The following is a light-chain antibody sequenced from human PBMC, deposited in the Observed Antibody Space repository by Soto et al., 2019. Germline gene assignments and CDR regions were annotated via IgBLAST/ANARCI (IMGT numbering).Light chain of an antibody. CDR3: QQYGSSPFT. CDR2: GAS. CDR1: QSVGSNY. V-gene: IGKV3-20*01. Sequence: EVVLTQSPGTLSLSPGERATLSCRASQSVGSNYLGWYQQKPGQAPRLLIYGASSRATGIPDRFSGSGSGTDFTLSISRLEPEDYAVYYCQQYGSSPFTFGPGTKVDIK. J-gene: IGKJ3*01.